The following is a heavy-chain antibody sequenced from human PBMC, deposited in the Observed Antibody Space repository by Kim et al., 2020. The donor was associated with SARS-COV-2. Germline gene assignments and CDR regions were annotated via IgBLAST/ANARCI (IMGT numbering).Heavy chain of an antibody. Sequence: GGSLRLSCAASGFTFSNAWMSWVRQAPGKGLEWVGRIKSKTDGGTTDYAAPVKGRFTISRDDSKNTLYLQMNSLKTEDTAVYYCTTAHWGQQPNYYYYGMDVWGQGTTVTVPS. CDR3: TTAHWGQQPNYYYYGMDV. CDR1: GFTFSNAW. V-gene: IGHV3-15*01. D-gene: IGHD6-13*01. J-gene: IGHJ6*02. CDR2: IKSKTDGGTT.